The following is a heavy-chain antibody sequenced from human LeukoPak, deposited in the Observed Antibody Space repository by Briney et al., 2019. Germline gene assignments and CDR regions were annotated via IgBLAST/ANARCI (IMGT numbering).Heavy chain of an antibody. Sequence: PSETLSLTCAVYGGSFSGYYWSWIRQPPGKGLEWIGEINHSGSTNYNPSLKSRVTISVDTSKNQLSLKLSSVTAADTAVYYCARGQGWFDPWGQGTLVTVSS. CDR3: ARGQGWFDP. CDR1: GGSFSGYY. CDR2: INHSGST. V-gene: IGHV4-34*01. J-gene: IGHJ5*02.